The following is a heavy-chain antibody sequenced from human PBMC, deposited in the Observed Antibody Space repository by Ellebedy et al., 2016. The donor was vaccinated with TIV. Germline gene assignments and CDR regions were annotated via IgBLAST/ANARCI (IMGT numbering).Heavy chain of an antibody. J-gene: IGHJ4*02. CDR3: AKGRGGGSDSSSPRYYFDY. Sequence: GESLKISCAASGFTFSSYALSWVRQAPGKGLEWVSTISNNGSRTYYADSVGGRFILSRDNSKKTLSLQMNSLRAEATAVYYCAKGRGGGSDSSSPRYYFDYWGLGTLVTVSS. D-gene: IGHD3-22*01. V-gene: IGHV3-23*01. CDR2: ISNNGSRT. CDR1: GFTFSSYA.